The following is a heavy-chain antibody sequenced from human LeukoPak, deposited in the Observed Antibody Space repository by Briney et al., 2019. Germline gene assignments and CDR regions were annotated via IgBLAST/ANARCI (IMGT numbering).Heavy chain of an antibody. J-gene: IGHJ4*02. V-gene: IGHV3-30*04. CDR1: GFPFSTSA. Sequence: GTSLRLSCAAPGFPFSTSAMYWVRQAPGKGLEWVAAISNDGSREHYTESVKGRFTISRDNSKNTLLLQMDSLRIDDAAVYYCARSGYGTSSYFDYWGQGTLVTVSS. CDR3: ARSGYGTSSYFDY. D-gene: IGHD6-6*01. CDR2: ISNDGSRE.